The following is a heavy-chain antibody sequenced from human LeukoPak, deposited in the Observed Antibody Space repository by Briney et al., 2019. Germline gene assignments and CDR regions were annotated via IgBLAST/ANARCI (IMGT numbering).Heavy chain of an antibody. D-gene: IGHD4-11*01. J-gene: IGHJ3*02. CDR2: IYYSGNT. CDR1: GGSISSYY. CDR3: ARHPTSTLAFDI. Sequence: PSETLSLTCTVSGGSISSYYWSWIRQPPGKGLDWIGYIYYSGNTNYNPSLKSRVTISVDTSKNQFSLKLSSVTAADTAVYYCARHPTSTLAFDIWGQGTMVIVSS. V-gene: IGHV4-59*08.